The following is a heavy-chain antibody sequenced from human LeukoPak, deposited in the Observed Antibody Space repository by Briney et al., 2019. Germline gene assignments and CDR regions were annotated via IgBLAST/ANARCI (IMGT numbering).Heavy chain of an antibody. V-gene: IGHV1-2*02. D-gene: IGHD6-13*01. CDR1: GYTFTGYY. J-gene: IGHJ4*02. Sequence: GASVKVSCKAPGYTFTGYYMYWVRQAPGQGLECMGWINPSSGVTNYAQKFQGRVTMTRDTSISTVYMELRRLTSDDTAVYYCARVPPRQQMGYYFDYWGQGTLVTVSS. CDR2: INPSSGVT. CDR3: ARVPPRQQMGYYFDY.